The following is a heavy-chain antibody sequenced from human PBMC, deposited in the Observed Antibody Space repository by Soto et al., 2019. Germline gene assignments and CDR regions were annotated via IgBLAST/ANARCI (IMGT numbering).Heavy chain of an antibody. J-gene: IGHJ4*02. CDR2: ISYDGSNK. CDR3: ARGDCSSTSCYTYFFDY. Sequence: GGSLRLSCAASGFTFSSYAMHWVRQAPGKGLEWVAVISYDGSNKYYADSVKGRFTISRDNSKNTLYLQMNSLRAEDTAVYYCARGDCSSTSCYTYFFDYWGQGTQVTVSS. V-gene: IGHV3-30-3*01. CDR1: GFTFSSYA. D-gene: IGHD2-2*02.